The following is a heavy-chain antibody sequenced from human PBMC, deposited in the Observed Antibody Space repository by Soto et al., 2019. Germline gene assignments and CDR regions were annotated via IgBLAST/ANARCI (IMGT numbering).Heavy chain of an antibody. Sequence: QVPLQESGPGLERPSETLSLTCSVSGGSITSPNYFWGWVRRAPGRGPEWIGTILYNGRTDYRPSPQRRVTIAVDTSRNQGSLRLASVTAADTAIYYCARGALSAEDQSDWCAPWGHGTLVTVSS. J-gene: IGHJ5*02. CDR1: GGSITSPNYF. CDR3: ARGALSAEDQSDWCAP. V-gene: IGHV4-39*01. CDR2: ILYNGRT. D-gene: IGHD3-3*01.